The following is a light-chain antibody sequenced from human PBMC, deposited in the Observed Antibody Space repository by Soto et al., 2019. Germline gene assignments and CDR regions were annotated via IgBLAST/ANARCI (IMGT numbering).Light chain of an antibody. Sequence: AIQMAQSPSSLSASVGDRVTITCRASQGIGNDVGWYQQKPGKAPKLLLYAATTLQSGVPSRFSGTRSGTDFALTSSSRQAEDLGTDYCVQGHNYPLTGGGGTKVEIK. CDR2: AAT. V-gene: IGKV1-6*01. CDR3: VQGHNYPLT. J-gene: IGKJ4*01. CDR1: QGIGND.